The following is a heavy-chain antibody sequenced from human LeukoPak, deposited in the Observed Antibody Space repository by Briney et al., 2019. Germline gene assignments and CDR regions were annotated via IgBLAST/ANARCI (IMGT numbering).Heavy chain of an antibody. V-gene: IGHV4-34*01. Sequence: PSETLSLTCAVYGGSFSGYYWIWIRQPPGKGLEWIGEIKYSGNTNYNPSLKSRVTISVDTSKNQFSLKLSSVTAADTAVYYCASHYTAMVNEGDPADAFDIWGQGTMVTVSS. CDR3: ASHYTAMVNEGDPADAFDI. J-gene: IGHJ3*02. CDR2: IKYSGNT. D-gene: IGHD5-18*01. CDR1: GGSFSGYY.